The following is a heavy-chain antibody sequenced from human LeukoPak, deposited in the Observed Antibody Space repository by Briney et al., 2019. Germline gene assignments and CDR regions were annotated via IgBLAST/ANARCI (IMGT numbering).Heavy chain of an antibody. CDR1: GFSFSSCM. D-gene: IGHD3-10*01. J-gene: IGHJ6*03. CDR2: INHSGST. Sequence: GSLRLSCEASGFSFSSCMNWVRQAPGKGLEWIGEINHSGSTNYNPSLKSRVTISVDTSKNQFSLKLSSVTAADTAVYYCARNRITMVRRLHYYYMDVWGKGTTVTVSS. V-gene: IGHV4-34*01. CDR3: ARNRITMVRRLHYYYMDV.